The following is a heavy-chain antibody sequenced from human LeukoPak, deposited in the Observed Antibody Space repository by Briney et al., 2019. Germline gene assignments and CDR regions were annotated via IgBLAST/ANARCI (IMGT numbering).Heavy chain of an antibody. CDR1: GGSISSSSYY. CDR3: ARGDGYNSVGNYFDY. J-gene: IGHJ4*02. CDR2: IYYSGST. Sequence: SETLSPTCTVSGGSISSSSYYWGWIRQPPGKGLEWIGSIYYSGSTYYNPSLKSRVTISVDTSKNQFSLKLSSVTAADTAVYYCARGDGYNSVGNYFDYWGQGTLDTVSS. V-gene: IGHV4-39*01. D-gene: IGHD5-24*01.